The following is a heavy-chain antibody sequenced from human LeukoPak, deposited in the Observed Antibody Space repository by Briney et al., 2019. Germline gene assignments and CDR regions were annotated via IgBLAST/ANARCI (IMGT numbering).Heavy chain of an antibody. CDR1: GYTFTADY. Sequence: ASLKVSSKASGYTFTADYMHGGRQAPGQGLEWMGRINPNSGGTKYAQKFQGRATMTRNTSISTAYMELSRLRSDDTAVYYCARDCGGSCYPYYYYYYMDVWGKGTTVTVSS. D-gene: IGHD2-15*01. V-gene: IGHV1-2*06. J-gene: IGHJ6*03. CDR3: ARDCGGSCYPYYYYYYMDV. CDR2: INPNSGGT.